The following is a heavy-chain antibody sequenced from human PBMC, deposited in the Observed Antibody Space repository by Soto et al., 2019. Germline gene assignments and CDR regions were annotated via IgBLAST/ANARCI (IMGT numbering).Heavy chain of an antibody. CDR3: TKSSDTAMVPYYYGMDV. V-gene: IGHV3-73*02. Sequence: EVQLVESGGGLVQPGGSLKLSCAASGFTFSGSAMHWVRQASGKGLEWVGRIRSKANSYATAYAASVKGRFTIYRDDSKNTAYLQMNSLKTEDTAVYYCTKSSDTAMVPYYYGMDVWGQGTTVSVSS. CDR1: GFTFSGSA. CDR2: IRSKANSYAT. D-gene: IGHD5-18*01. J-gene: IGHJ6*02.